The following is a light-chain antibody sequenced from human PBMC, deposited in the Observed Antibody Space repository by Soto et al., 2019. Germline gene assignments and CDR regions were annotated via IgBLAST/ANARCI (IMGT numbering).Light chain of an antibody. V-gene: IGLV6-57*01. J-gene: IGLJ3*02. CDR3: QSYDNRNPWV. Sequence: NFMLTQPHSVSGSPGKTVTISCTRSGGSIANNYVQWYQQRPGSSPTTVIYEDNERPSGVPARFSGSVDSSSNSAFLTISGLRTEDEDDYYCQSYDNRNPWVFGGGTKVTVL. CDR1: GGSIANNY. CDR2: EDN.